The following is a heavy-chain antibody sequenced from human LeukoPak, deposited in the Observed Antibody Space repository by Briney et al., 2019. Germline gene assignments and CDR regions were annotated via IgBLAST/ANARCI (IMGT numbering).Heavy chain of an antibody. Sequence: SETLSLTCAVYGGSFSGYYWSWIRQPPGKGLEWIGEINHSGSTNYNPSLKSRVTISVDTSKNQFSLKLSSVTAADTAVYYCARASRDYVWGGYPRRFSSFDYWGQGTLVTVSS. CDR1: GGSFSGYY. CDR2: INHSGST. CDR3: ARASRDYVWGGYPRRFSSFDY. V-gene: IGHV4-34*01. J-gene: IGHJ4*02. D-gene: IGHD3-16*02.